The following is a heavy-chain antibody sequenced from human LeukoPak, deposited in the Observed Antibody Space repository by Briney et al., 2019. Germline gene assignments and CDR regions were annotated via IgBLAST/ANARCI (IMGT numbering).Heavy chain of an antibody. V-gene: IGHV4-31*03. CDR1: GGSISSGGYY. CDR2: IYYSGST. J-gene: IGHJ4*02. Sequence: SETLSLTCTVSGGSISSGGYYWSWIRQHPGKGLEWIGYIYYSGSTYYNPSLKSRVTISVDTSKNQFSLKLSSVTAADTAVYYCAKGLIVGATPFDYWGQGTLVTVSS. CDR3: AKGLIVGATPFDY. D-gene: IGHD1-26*01.